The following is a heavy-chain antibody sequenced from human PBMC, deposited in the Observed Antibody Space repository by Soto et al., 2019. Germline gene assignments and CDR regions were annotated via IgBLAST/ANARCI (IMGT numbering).Heavy chain of an antibody. CDR2: VSDTGAEI. J-gene: IGHJ5*02. D-gene: IGHD3-10*01. CDR1: GFNFGTHG. CDR3: AALLFA. V-gene: IGHV3-23*01. Sequence: EVEVLESGGGVVQPGGSLSLSCTASGFNFGTHGMNWFRQAPGKGLEWVSSVSDTGAEIEYADSVKGRFTVYRDNSQNTDYLQMSDLRLEDTAMYYCAALLFAWSQGTLVTVSS.